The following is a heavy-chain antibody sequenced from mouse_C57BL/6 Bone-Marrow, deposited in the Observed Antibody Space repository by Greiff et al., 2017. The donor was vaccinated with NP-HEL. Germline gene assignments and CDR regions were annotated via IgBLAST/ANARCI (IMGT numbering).Heavy chain of an antibody. Sequence: QVQLKESGPGLVAPSQSLSITCTVSGFSLTSYGVHWVRQPPGKGLEWLVVIWSDGSTTYNSALKSRLSISKDNSKSQVFLKMNSLQTDDTAMYYCARHTRLRRDYYAMDYWGQGTSVTVSS. D-gene: IGHD2-4*01. J-gene: IGHJ4*01. CDR1: GFSLTSYG. V-gene: IGHV2-6-1*01. CDR3: ARHTRLRRDYYAMDY. CDR2: IWSDGST.